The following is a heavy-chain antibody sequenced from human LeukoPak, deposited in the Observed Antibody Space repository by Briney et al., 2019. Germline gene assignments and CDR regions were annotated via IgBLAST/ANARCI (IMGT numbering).Heavy chain of an antibody. J-gene: IGHJ3*02. CDR1: GDSISGFY. CDR2: THYSGTT. Sequence: SETLSLTCSVSGDSISGFYWNWIRQSPEKGLEWIAVTHYSGTTNYNPSLKSRVTISIDTSRQQFFLKLSSVTAADTAVYYCARGQGAFDIWGQGTMVTVSS. CDR3: ARGQGAFDI. V-gene: IGHV4-59*12.